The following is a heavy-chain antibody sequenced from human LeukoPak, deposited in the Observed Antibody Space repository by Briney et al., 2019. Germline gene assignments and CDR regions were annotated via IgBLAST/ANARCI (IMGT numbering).Heavy chain of an antibody. CDR1: GFTFSYYS. D-gene: IGHD3-3*01. J-gene: IGHJ4*02. Sequence: PGGSLRLSCATSGFTFSYYSMHWVRQAPGRGLEWVSYISNSGRTIYYADSVKGRFTISRDNAKNSVYLQMNSLRAEDTAVYCCARERMRLFGDHWGQGTLVTVSS. CDR3: ARERMRLFGDH. CDR2: ISNSGRTI. V-gene: IGHV3-48*01.